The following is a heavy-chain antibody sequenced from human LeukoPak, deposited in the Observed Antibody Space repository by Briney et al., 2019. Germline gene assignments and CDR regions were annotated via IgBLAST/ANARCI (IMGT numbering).Heavy chain of an antibody. V-gene: IGHV3-73*01. CDR1: GFTFSGSA. Sequence: GGSLRLSCAASGFTFSGSAMHWVRQASGKGLEWVGRIRSKANSYATAYAASVKGRFTISRDDSKNTAYLQMNSLKTEDTAVYYCTTYPDTVTTQIDYWGQGTLVTVSS. J-gene: IGHJ4*02. CDR3: TTYPDTVTTQIDY. D-gene: IGHD4-11*01. CDR2: IRSKANSYAT.